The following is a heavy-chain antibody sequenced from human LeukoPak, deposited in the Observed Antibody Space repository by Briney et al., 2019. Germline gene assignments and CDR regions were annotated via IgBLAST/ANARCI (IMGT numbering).Heavy chain of an antibody. CDR1: AFTVSSNY. CDR3: ARVHGERYYFDY. CDR2: IYSGGST. D-gene: IGHD4-17*01. Sequence: PGGSLRLSCAAPAFTVSSNYMSWVRQAPGKGLEWVSVIYSGGSTYYADSVEGRFTISRDNSKNTLYLQMNSLRAEDTAVYYCARVHGERYYFDYWGQGTLVTVSS. V-gene: IGHV3-66*01. J-gene: IGHJ4*02.